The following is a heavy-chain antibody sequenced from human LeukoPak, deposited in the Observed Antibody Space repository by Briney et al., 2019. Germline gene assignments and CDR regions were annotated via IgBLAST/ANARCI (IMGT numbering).Heavy chain of an antibody. V-gene: IGHV1-69*04. CDR2: IIPILGIA. Sequence: SVKVSCKASGGTFSSYAISWVRQAPGQGLEWMGRIIPILGIANYAQKFQGRVTITADKSTSTAYMELSSLRSEDTAVYYCARARYGDLNWFDPWGQGTLVTVSS. CDR1: GGTFSSYA. CDR3: ARARYGDLNWFDP. D-gene: IGHD4-17*01. J-gene: IGHJ5*02.